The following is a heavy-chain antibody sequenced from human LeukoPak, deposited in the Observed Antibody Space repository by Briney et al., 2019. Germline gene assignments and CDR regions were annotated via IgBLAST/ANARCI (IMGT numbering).Heavy chain of an antibody. CDR2: ISSSGST. D-gene: IGHD3-22*01. J-gene: IGHJ4*02. V-gene: IGHV4-61*02. CDR1: GDSISSGDYY. CDR3: ARDRYYYDSSGSNFDY. Sequence: SETLSLTCTVSGDSISSGDYYWSWIRQPAGKGLEWIGRISSSGSTNYNPSLKSRVTISVDTSKNQFSLKLSSVTAADTAVYYCARDRYYYDSSGSNFDYWGQGTLVTVSS.